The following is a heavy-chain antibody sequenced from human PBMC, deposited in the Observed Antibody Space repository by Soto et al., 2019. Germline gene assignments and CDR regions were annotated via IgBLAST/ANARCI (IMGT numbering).Heavy chain of an antibody. Sequence: PGGSLRLSCAASGFTFSSYAMHWVRQAPGKGLEWVAVISYDGSNKYYADSVKGRFTISRDNSKNTLYLQMNSLRAEDTAVYYCARDSRYCSGGSCYFDYWGQGTLVTVSS. V-gene: IGHV3-30-3*01. CDR1: GFTFSSYA. CDR3: ARDSRYCSGGSCYFDY. J-gene: IGHJ4*02. D-gene: IGHD2-15*01. CDR2: ISYDGSNK.